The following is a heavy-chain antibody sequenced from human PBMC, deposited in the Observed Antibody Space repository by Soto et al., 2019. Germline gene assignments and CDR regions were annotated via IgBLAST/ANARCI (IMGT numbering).Heavy chain of an antibody. CDR2: ISSSGSCI. J-gene: IGHJ6*03. D-gene: IGHD3-3*01. CDR3: ARDRRITIFGDAPNYYYYYMDV. Sequence: KPGGSLRLSCAASGFTFSSYAMSWVRQAPGKGLEWVSAISSSGSCIYYADSVKGRFTISRDNAKNSLYLQMNSLRAEDTAVYYCARDRRITIFGDAPNYYYYYMDVWGKGTTVTVSS. CDR1: GFTFSSYA. V-gene: IGHV3-21*01.